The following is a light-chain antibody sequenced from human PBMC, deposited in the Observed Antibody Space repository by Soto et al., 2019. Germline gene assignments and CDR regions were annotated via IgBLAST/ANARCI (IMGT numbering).Light chain of an antibody. J-gene: IGKJ5*01. Sequence: DIQMTQSPSTLSASIGDRVTITCRASESVKSWLAWYQQKAGKAPKFLIYKASSLESGVPSRFSGSGSGTDFTLTISSLQPEDFATYYCQQLNSYPITFGQGTRLEIK. CDR2: KAS. CDR1: ESVKSW. V-gene: IGKV1-5*03. CDR3: QQLNSYPIT.